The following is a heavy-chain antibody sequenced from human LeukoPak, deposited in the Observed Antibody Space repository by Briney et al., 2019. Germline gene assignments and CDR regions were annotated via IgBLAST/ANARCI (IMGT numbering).Heavy chain of an antibody. J-gene: IGHJ1*01. CDR1: GGSISSSSYY. V-gene: IGHV4-30-2*01. Sequence: SETLSLTCTVSGGSISSSSYYWGWIRQPPGKGLEWIGYIYHSGSTYYNPSLKSRVTISVDRSKNQFSLKLSSVTAADTAVYYCARGPHYYDSSGLIGAEYFQHWGQGTLVTVSS. CDR3: ARGPHYYDSSGLIGAEYFQH. D-gene: IGHD3-22*01. CDR2: IYHSGST.